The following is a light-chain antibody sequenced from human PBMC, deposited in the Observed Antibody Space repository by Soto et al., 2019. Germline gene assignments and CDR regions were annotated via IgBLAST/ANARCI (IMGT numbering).Light chain of an antibody. CDR3: CSYAVTFCV. Sequence: QSALTQPASVSGSPGQSITISCTGTSSDVGGYKLVSWYQQYPGKAPKLIIYEDTKRPSGVSNRFSGSKSGNTASLTIPGLQAEDDADYHCCSYAVTFCVFGGWTKLTVL. J-gene: IGLJ3*02. CDR1: SSDVGGYKL. V-gene: IGLV2-23*01. CDR2: EDT.